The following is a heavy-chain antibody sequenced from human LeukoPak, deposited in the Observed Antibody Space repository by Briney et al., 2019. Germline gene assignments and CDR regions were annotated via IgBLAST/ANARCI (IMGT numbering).Heavy chain of an antibody. J-gene: IGHJ6*03. CDR2: VRDNAGIT. V-gene: IGHV3-23*01. CDR1: GFTFSSYE. CDR3: AKDKDYYMDV. Sequence: HPGGSLRLSCAASGFTFSSYEMNWVRQAPGKGLEWVSHVRDNAGITFYADSVKGRFTISRDNSKNTVYLQMNSLRAEDTAVYYCAKDKDYYMDVWGKGTTVTVSS.